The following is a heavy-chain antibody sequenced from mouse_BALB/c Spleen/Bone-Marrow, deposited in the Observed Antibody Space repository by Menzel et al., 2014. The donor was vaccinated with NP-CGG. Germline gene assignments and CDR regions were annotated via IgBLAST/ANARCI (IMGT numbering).Heavy chain of an antibody. V-gene: IGHV3-2*02. CDR1: GYSITSDYA. CDR3: TRLYYYGSSYFDY. J-gene: IGHJ2*01. CDR2: INYSGST. D-gene: IGHD1-1*01. Sequence: EVKLVESGPGLVKPSRSLSLTCTVTGYSITSDYAWNWIRQFPGNKLEWMGYINYSGSTSYNPSLKSRISITRDTSKNQFFLQLNSVTTEDTATYYCTRLYYYGSSYFDYWGQGTTLTVSS.